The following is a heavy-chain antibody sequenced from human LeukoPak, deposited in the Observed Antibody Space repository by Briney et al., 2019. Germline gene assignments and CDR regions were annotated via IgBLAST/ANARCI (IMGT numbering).Heavy chain of an antibody. CDR2: ISSSSSYT. Sequence: PGGSLRLSCAASGFTFSDYYMSWIRQAPGKGLEWVSYISSSSSYTNYADSVKGRFTFSRDNAKNSLYLQMNSLRAEDTAVYYCARGADYDYVWGSYRPLDYWGQGTLVTVSS. CDR3: ARGADYDYVWGSYRPLDY. J-gene: IGHJ4*02. V-gene: IGHV3-11*06. D-gene: IGHD3-16*02. CDR1: GFTFSDYY.